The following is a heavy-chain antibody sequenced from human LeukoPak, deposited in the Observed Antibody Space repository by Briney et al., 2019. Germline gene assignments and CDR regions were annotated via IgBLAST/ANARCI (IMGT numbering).Heavy chain of an antibody. D-gene: IGHD3-22*01. CDR2: IWYDGNNK. V-gene: IGHV3-33*01. CDR1: GFTFSSYG. J-gene: IGHJ4*02. CDR3: ARGVYDSSGYYFNPYFDY. Sequence: GGSLRLSCAASGFTFSSYGMHWVRQAPGKGLEWVAVIWYDGNNKYYADSVKGRFTISRDNSKNTLYLQMNSLRAEDTAVYYCARGVYDSSGYYFNPYFDYWGQGTLVTVSS.